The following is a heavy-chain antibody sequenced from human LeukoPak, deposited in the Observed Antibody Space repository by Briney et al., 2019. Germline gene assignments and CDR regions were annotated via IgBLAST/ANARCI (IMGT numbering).Heavy chain of an antibody. J-gene: IGHJ4*02. D-gene: IGHD6-19*01. V-gene: IGHV3-23*01. CDR3: AKEGEGSSGLGYFDY. CDR1: GFTVSSNY. CDR2: ISRSGGST. Sequence: GGSLRLSCAASGFTVSSNYMSWVRQAPGKGLEWVSAISRSGGSTHYADSVKGRFTISRDNSKNTLYLQMNSLRAEDTAVYYCAKEGEGSSGLGYFDYWGQGTLVTVSS.